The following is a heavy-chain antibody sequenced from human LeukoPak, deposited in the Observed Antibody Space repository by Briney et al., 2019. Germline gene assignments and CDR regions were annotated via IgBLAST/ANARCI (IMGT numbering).Heavy chain of an antibody. V-gene: IGHV3-7*01. CDR2: IKQDGSEK. J-gene: IGHJ3*02. CDR3: ARVRPNSIVYDAFDM. CDR1: GFTFTTYW. Sequence: HSGGSLRLSCVGSGFTFTTYWMSWVRQAPGKGLEWVANIKQDGSEKYYVDSVKGRFTISRDNAKNSLFLQMNSLRVEDTAVYYCARVRPNSIVYDAFDMWGLGTMVTVSS. D-gene: IGHD3-3*02.